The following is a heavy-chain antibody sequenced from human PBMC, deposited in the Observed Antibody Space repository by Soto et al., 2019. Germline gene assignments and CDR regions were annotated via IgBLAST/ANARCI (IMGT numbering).Heavy chain of an antibody. V-gene: IGHV6-1*01. CDR2: TYYRSKWYN. J-gene: IGHJ3*02. CDR1: GDSVSSNSAA. D-gene: IGHD6-13*01. CDR3: ARDLVYSSSWYRGNPGAFDI. Sequence: PSQTLSLTCAISGDSVSSNSAAWNWIRQSPSRGLEWLGRTYYRSKWYNDYAVSVKSRITINPDTSKNQFSLQLNSVTPEDTAVYYCARDLVYSSSWYRGNPGAFDIWGQGTMVTVSS.